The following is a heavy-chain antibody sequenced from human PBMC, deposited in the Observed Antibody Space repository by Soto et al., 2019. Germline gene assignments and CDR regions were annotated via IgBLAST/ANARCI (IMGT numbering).Heavy chain of an antibody. CDR2: ISSSSSYI. CDR3: ARAPYSSSWVGCFFDY. V-gene: IGHV3-21*01. D-gene: IGHD6-6*01. J-gene: IGHJ4*02. Sequence: EVQLVESGGGLVKPGGSLRLSCAASGFTFSSYSMNWVRQAPGKGLEWVSSISSSSSYIYYADSVKGRFTISRDNAKNSLYLQMNSLRAEDTAVYYCARAPYSSSWVGCFFDYWGQGTLVTVSS. CDR1: GFTFSSYS.